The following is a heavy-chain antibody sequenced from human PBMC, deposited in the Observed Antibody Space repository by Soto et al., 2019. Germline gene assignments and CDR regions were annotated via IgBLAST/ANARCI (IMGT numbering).Heavy chain of an antibody. CDR1: GYTFTTYG. J-gene: IGHJ4*02. CDR3: ARTSGNLWRGYYNFDF. D-gene: IGHD3-3*01. Sequence: GASVKVSCKASGYTFTTYGISWARQAPGHGLEWMGWISAYKGDTNSAQNFRGRVTMTTDTSTSTAYMELGSLRSDDTAVYYGARTSGNLWRGYYNFDFWGQGTLVTVSS. CDR2: ISAYKGDT. V-gene: IGHV1-18*01.